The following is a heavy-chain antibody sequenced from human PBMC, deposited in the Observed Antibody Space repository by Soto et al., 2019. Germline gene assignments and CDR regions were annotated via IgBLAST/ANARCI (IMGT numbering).Heavy chain of an antibody. V-gene: IGHV3-23*01. J-gene: IGHJ6*02. CDR3: ADPGPAASHYYNYDMDV. D-gene: IGHD2-2*01. CDR2: ISASGDTT. CDR1: GFTFTWYS. Sequence: EVQLLESGGGLIPPGGSLRLSCAASGFTFTWYSMSWVRQAPGKGLEWVSHISASGDTTYYADSVKGRFTISSDNSKNTPYLQMNILRADDTALYYFADPGPAASHYYNYDMDVWGQGTTVTVSS.